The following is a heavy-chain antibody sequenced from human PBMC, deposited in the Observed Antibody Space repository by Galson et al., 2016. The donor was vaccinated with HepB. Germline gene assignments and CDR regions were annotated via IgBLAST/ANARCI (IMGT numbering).Heavy chain of an antibody. D-gene: IGHD6-6*01. V-gene: IGHV3-11*01. CDR1: GFTFSDFY. J-gene: IGHJ4*02. CDR2: ISSSGNTI. Sequence: CAASGFTFSDFYMSWIRQAPGQGLEWVSHISSSGNTIYYAYSVKCRFTISRDNAKNSLYLEMNSLRADDTAVYYCARDPARLDYWGQGTLVTVSS. CDR3: ARDPARLDY.